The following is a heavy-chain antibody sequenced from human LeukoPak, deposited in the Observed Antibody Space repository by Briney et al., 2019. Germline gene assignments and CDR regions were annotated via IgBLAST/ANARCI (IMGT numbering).Heavy chain of an antibody. V-gene: IGHV4-39*07. J-gene: IGHJ5*02. Sequence: SETLSLTCTVSGGSISTITYYWGWIRQPPGKGLEWVGHMYYRGNTFYNPSLESRVTISVDTSKNQFSLKLRSVTAADTAVYYCARGGYYGSGNDFRFDPWGQGTLVTVSS. D-gene: IGHD3-10*01. CDR1: GGSISTITYY. CDR3: ARGGYYGSGNDFRFDP. CDR2: MYYRGNT.